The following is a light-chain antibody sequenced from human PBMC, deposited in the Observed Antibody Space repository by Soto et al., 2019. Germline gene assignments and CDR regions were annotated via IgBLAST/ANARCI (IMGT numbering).Light chain of an antibody. CDR2: GAS. V-gene: IGKV3-15*01. J-gene: IGKJ1*01. CDR3: QHYDNWPPRT. Sequence: EIVLTQSPATLSVSPGERATLSCRASQSISTNLAWYQQRPGQAPRLLIYGASTRATGISVRFSGSGSGTEFTLTISSLQSEDFADYYCQHYDNWPPRTFGQGTKVDIK. CDR1: QSISTN.